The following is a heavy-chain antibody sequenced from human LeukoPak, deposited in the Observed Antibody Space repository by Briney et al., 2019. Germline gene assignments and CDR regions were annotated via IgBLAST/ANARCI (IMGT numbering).Heavy chain of an antibody. Sequence: KPSETLSLTCPVSGGSISSHYWSWIRQPPGKGLEWSGYIYYSGSTNYNPSLKSRVTISVDTSKNQFSLKLSSVTAADTAVYYCARVAWSSSWYGSDYYYYMDVWGKGTTVTVSS. V-gene: IGHV4-59*11. D-gene: IGHD6-13*01. CDR2: IYYSGST. CDR1: GGSISSHY. CDR3: ARVAWSSSWYGSDYYYYMDV. J-gene: IGHJ6*03.